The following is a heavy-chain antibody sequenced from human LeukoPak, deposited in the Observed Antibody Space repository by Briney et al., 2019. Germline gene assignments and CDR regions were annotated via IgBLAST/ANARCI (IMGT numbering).Heavy chain of an antibody. D-gene: IGHD3-10*01. CDR1: GFTFSSYW. Sequence: GGSLRLSCTGSGFTFSSYWMTWVRQAPGKGLEWAANIKQDGSEKYYVDSVKGRFTISRDNAKNSLYLQMNSLRVEDTAVYYCASEPRFGDYWGQGTLVTVSS. V-gene: IGHV3-7*03. CDR3: ASEPRFGDY. J-gene: IGHJ4*02. CDR2: IKQDGSEK.